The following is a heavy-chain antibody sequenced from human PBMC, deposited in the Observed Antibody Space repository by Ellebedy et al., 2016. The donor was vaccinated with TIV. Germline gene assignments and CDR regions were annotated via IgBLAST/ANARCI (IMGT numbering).Heavy chain of an antibody. Sequence: GESLKISCAASGFTFSGSSMHRVRQASGKGLEWLGRIRSKTYSYATAYAASIEDRFIMSRDDSKDTAYLQLNSLKTEDTAIYYCTSIDYWGQGTLVTVSS. CDR2: IRSKTYSYAT. CDR3: TSIDY. V-gene: IGHV3-73*01. J-gene: IGHJ4*02. CDR1: GFTFSGSS.